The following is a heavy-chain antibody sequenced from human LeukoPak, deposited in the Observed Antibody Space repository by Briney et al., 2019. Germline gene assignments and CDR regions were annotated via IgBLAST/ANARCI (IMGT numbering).Heavy chain of an antibody. D-gene: IGHD6-19*01. J-gene: IGHJ4*02. CDR3: AKDETHSSGWAPFDY. Sequence: GGSLRLSCAASGFTFSNYDMSWVRQAPGKGLEWVSAISGSGGSTYYADSVKGRFTISRDNARNTLFLQMNSLRVEDTAVYYCAKDETHSSGWAPFDYWGQGTLVTVSS. CDR2: ISGSGGST. V-gene: IGHV3-23*01. CDR1: GFTFSNYD.